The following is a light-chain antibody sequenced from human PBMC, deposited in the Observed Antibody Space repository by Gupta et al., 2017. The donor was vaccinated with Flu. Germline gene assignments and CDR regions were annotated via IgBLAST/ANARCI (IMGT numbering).Light chain of an antibody. J-gene: IGKJ5*01. CDR2: GAS. Sequence: EIVMTQSPVTLSVSPGERATLSCRASQSVSSNLAWYQQKPGRAPRLLIYGASTRATGIPARFSVSGSGTEFTLTISSLQSEDFAIYYCQQYNNWPPITFGQGTRLEIK. CDR3: QQYNNWPPIT. V-gene: IGKV3-15*01. CDR1: QSVSSN.